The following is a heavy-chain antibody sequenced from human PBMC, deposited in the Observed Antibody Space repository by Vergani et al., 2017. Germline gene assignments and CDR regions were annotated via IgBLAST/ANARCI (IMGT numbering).Heavy chain of an antibody. CDR2: ISGSGGNT. V-gene: IGHV3-23*01. CDR1: GFTFSSYA. J-gene: IGHJ6*02. CDR3: AKSRDPNCKGGIWYSYYCGLDL. D-gene: IGHD2-15*01. Sequence: EVQLLESGGGLVQPGGSLRLSCGASGFTFSSYAMTWVRQAPGKGLEWVSAISGSGGNTFYTDSVKGRFTISRDNSKDTLYLQMNSLRVEDTAIYYCAKSRDPNCKGGIWYSYYCGLDLWGQGTTVTVSS.